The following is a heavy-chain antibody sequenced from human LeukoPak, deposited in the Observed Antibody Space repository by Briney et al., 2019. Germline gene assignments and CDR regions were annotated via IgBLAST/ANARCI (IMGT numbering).Heavy chain of an antibody. CDR2: INPNSGGT. Sequence: LRASVKVSCKASGYTFTGYYMHWVRQAPGQGLEWMGWINPNSGGTNYAQKFQGRVTMARDTSISTAYMELSRLRSDDTAVYYCARVASTTRRHDSFDIWGQGTLVTVSS. V-gene: IGHV1-2*02. CDR1: GYTFTGYY. D-gene: IGHD1-1*01. CDR3: ARVASTTRRHDSFDI. J-gene: IGHJ3*02.